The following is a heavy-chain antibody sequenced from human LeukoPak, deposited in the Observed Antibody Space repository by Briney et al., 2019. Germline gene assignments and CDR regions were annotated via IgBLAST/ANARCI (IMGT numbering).Heavy chain of an antibody. CDR2: ISAYNGNT. Sequence: ASVKVSCKASGYTFTSYGISWVRQAPGQGLEWMGWISAYNGNTNYAQKLQGRVTMTTDTSTSTAYMELRSLRSDDTAVYYCAAGEGCISTTCYPRFDYGGQGPRVTVPS. CDR1: GYTFTSYG. CDR3: AAGEGCISTTCYPRFDY. J-gene: IGHJ4*02. V-gene: IGHV1-18*01. D-gene: IGHD2-2*01.